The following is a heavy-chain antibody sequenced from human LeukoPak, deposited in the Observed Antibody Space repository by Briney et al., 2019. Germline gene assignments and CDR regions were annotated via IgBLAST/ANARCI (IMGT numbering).Heavy chain of an antibody. CDR2: ISSSSSTI. Sequence: GGSLRLSCAASGFTFSSYSMNWVRQAPGKGLEWVSYISSSSSTIYYADSVKGRFTISRDNAKNSLYLQMNSLRAEDTAVYYCARDLSQGWDYYYYYSGMDVWGQGTTVTVSS. CDR3: ARDLSQGWDYYYYYSGMDV. V-gene: IGHV3-48*01. D-gene: IGHD1-26*01. CDR1: GFTFSSYS. J-gene: IGHJ6*02.